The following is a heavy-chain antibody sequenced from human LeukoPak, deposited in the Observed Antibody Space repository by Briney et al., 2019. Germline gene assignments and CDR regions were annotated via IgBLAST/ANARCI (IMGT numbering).Heavy chain of an antibody. D-gene: IGHD6-19*01. Sequence: PSQTLSLTCTVSGGSISSGGYYWSWIRQHPGKGLEWIGYIYYSGSTYYNPSLKSRVTISVDTSKNQFSLKLSSVTAADTAVYYCARGGIAVAGPLFYWGQGTLVTVSS. CDR1: GGSISSGGYY. CDR3: ARGGIAVAGPLFY. J-gene: IGHJ4*02. CDR2: IYYSGST. V-gene: IGHV4-31*03.